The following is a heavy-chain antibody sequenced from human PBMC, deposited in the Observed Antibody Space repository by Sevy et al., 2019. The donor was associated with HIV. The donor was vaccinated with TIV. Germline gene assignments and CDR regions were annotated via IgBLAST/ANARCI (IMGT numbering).Heavy chain of an antibody. CDR1: GDSISGYY. CDR2: IYYNGRT. J-gene: IGHJ6*02. V-gene: IGHV4-59*01. D-gene: IGHD2-21*01. CDR3: ARAWGGYYYAIDV. Sequence: SETLSLTCTVSGDSISGYYWSWIRQPPGKGLQWIGYIYYNGRTNYHPSLKRRVTISEETSKNQFSLRLTSVTAADTAVDYCARAWGGYYYAIDVWGQGTTVTVSS.